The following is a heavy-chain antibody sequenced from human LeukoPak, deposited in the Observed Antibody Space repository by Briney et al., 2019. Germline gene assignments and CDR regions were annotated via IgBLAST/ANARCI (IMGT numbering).Heavy chain of an antibody. J-gene: IGHJ4*02. D-gene: IGHD5-18*01. CDR1: GFTVSSNY. V-gene: IGHV3-53*01. Sequence: GGSLRLSCAASGFTVSSNYMSWVRQAPGKGLEWVAVIYSGGSTYYADSVKGRFTISRHNSKNTLYLQMNSMRAEDRAMDVCAREGSSSYGLTFDDWGQGTPVTVSS. CDR2: IYSGGST. CDR3: AREGSSSYGLTFDD.